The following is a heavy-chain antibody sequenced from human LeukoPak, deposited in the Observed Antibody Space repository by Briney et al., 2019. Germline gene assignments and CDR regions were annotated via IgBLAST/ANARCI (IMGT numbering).Heavy chain of an antibody. D-gene: IGHD3/OR15-3a*01. J-gene: IGHJ5*02. CDR3: ARLPSRGLDYFDP. CDR2: IYTSGST. V-gene: IGHV4-4*07. CDR1: GDSIRIYY. Sequence: SETLSLTCTVSGDSIRIYYWSWIRQTAGKGLEWIGHIYTSGSTTYNPSLKSRVTMSLDTSKNQFSLKLSSVIAADTAVYYCARLPSRGLDYFDPWGQGTLVTVSS.